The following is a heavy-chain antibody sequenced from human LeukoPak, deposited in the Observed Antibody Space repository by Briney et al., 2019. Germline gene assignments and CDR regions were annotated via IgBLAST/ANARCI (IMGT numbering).Heavy chain of an antibody. CDR1: GFNFRDSG. V-gene: IGHV3-30*18. Sequence: GGSLRLSCVGSGFNFRDSGMHWVRQAPGKGLEWVAVISYDGSNKYYADSVKSRFTISRDNSKNTLYLQMNSLRAEDTAVYYCAKGSGWFDPWGQGTLVTVSS. CDR3: AKGSGWFDP. J-gene: IGHJ5*02. CDR2: ISYDGSNK.